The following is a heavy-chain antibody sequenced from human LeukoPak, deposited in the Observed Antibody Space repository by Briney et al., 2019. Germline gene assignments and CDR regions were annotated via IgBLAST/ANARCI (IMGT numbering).Heavy chain of an antibody. CDR2: ISGSGGST. CDR1: GGSFSGYY. J-gene: IGHJ1*01. D-gene: IGHD6-19*01. V-gene: IGHV3-23*01. CDR3: AKDPYSSGWYPKRGEYFQH. Sequence: ETLSLTCAVYGGSFSGYYWSWVRQAPGKGLEWVSAISGSGGSTYYADSVKGRFTISRDNSKNTLYLQMNSLRAEDTAVYYCAKDPYSSGWYPKRGEYFQHWGQGTLVTVSS.